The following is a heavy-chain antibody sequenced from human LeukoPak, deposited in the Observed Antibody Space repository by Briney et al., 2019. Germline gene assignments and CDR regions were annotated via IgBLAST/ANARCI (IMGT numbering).Heavy chain of an antibody. CDR2: VHNSGST. CDR3: ARQRWPGIFDY. CDR1: GGSISSYY. J-gene: IGHJ4*02. V-gene: IGHV4-4*07. D-gene: IGHD5-24*01. Sequence: SETLSLTCTLSGGSISSYYWSWIRQPAGKGLEWIGRVHNSGSTNCNPSLKSRVTISVDTSKNQFSLKLSSVTAADTAVYYCARQRWPGIFDYWGQGTLVTVSS.